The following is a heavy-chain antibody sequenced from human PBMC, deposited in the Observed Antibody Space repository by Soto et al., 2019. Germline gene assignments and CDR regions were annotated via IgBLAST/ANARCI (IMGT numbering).Heavy chain of an antibody. J-gene: IGHJ3*02. CDR1: EFTFSDAW. Sequence: GGSLRLSCAASEFTFSDAWMRRVRQAPEKGLEWVGRIKNNAEGGTTDYPAHVRGRFTISRDDSKRTLFLQMDNLKTEDTAMYFCATRSGRGIRNCFGILDIWGQGTMVTVSS. D-gene: IGHD1-20*01. V-gene: IGHV3-15*01. CDR2: IKNNAEGGTT. CDR3: ATRSGRGIRNCFGILDI.